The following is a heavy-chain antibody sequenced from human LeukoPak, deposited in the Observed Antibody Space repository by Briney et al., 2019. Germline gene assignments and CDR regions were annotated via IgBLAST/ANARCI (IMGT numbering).Heavy chain of an antibody. CDR3: ARGDFDGDGYNSAYVDAFYI. D-gene: IGHD5-24*01. CDR2: INHSGST. J-gene: IGHJ3*02. CDR1: GGSFSGDY. V-gene: IGHV4-34*01. Sequence: SETLSLTCAVYGGSFSGDYWSWIRQSPGKGLEWIGEINHSGSTNYDPSLKSRVTISVDTSKNQFSLKLSSVTAADTSVYYCARGDFDGDGYNSAYVDAFYIWGQGTMVTVSS.